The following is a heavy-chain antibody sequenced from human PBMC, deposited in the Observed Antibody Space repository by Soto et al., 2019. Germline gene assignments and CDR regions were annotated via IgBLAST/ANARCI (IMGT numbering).Heavy chain of an antibody. D-gene: IGHD2-21*01. V-gene: IGHV1-18*01. J-gene: IGHJ6*02. CDR3: ARVGIGIYYYAGMDV. Sequence: QVQLVQSGVEVKKPGASVKVSCKTSGYTFTSYGISWVRQAPGQGLEWMGWISGYNGNINYAQKVQGRVSMTTDTSTSTAYMGLRSLRSDDSAVYYCARVGIGIYYYAGMDVWGQGTTVTVSS. CDR1: GYTFTSYG. CDR2: ISGYNGNI.